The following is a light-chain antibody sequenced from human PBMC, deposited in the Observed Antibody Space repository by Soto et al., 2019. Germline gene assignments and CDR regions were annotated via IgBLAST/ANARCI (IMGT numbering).Light chain of an antibody. V-gene: IGKV1-5*01. CDR3: QKYESYPYS. CDR2: DAP. J-gene: IGKJ2*01. CDR1: QSISSS. Sequence: QMTQSPSTVSASVGDRVTITCRASQSISSSLAWYQQKPGKAPKVLIYDAPSLDSGVPSRFSGSGYGTEFTLTVSSLQPGDFATYSCQKYESYPYSFGQGTKLEIK.